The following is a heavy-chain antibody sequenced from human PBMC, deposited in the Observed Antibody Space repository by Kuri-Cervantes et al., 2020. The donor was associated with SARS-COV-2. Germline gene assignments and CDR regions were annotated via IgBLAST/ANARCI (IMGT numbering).Heavy chain of an antibody. CDR1: GFTFSSYW. V-gene: IGHV3-74*01. Sequence: GESLEISCAASGFTFSSYWMHWVRQAPGKGLVWVSHINSDGSSTYYADSVKGRFTISRDNSKNTLYLQMNSLRAEDTAVYYCAKTYYDFWSGCYPNWFDPWGQGTLVTVSS. CDR3: AKTYYDFWSGCYPNWFDP. D-gene: IGHD3-3*01. CDR2: INSDGSST. J-gene: IGHJ5*02.